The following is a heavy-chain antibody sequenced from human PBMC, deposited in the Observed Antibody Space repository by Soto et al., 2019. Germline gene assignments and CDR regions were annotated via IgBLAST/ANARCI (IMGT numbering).Heavy chain of an antibody. CDR2: IYPGDSNI. J-gene: IGHJ4*02. D-gene: IGHD6-6*01. CDR1: GYSFSSHW. CDR3: ARHLDEYSSASGFDY. V-gene: IGHV5-51*01. Sequence: GESLKISCKGSGYSFSSHWIGWVRQMPGKGLEWMGIIYPGDSNIRYSPSFEGQIDMSADRSINTAHLRLSSLKASDTATYYCARHLDEYSSASGFDYWGQGTLVTVSS.